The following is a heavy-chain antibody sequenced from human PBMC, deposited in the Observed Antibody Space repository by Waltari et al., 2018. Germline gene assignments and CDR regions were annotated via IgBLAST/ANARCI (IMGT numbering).Heavy chain of an antibody. Sequence: QVQLQESGPGLVKPSQTLSLTCTVSGGSISSGGYYWSWIRQHPGKGLEWIGYIYYSGSTDDNPSLKSRVTIAVDTSKNQFSLKLSSVTAADTAVYYCASYKVVTDSPYFDYWGQGTLVTVSS. J-gene: IGHJ4*02. CDR3: ASYKVVTDSPYFDY. V-gene: IGHV4-31*03. CDR2: IYYSGST. CDR1: GGSISSGGYY. D-gene: IGHD1-1*01.